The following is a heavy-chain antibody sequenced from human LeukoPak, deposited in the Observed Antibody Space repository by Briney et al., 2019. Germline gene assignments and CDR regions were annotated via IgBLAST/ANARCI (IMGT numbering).Heavy chain of an antibody. Sequence: PSETLSLTCTISGGSVSDYYWSWIRQSPGRGLEWIGYIYYTGSTTYNPSLKSRVTISADTSKNQFALKLSSVTAAGTAVYYCASRKLGNDYWGQGTLVTVSS. CDR2: IYYTGST. CDR1: GGSVSDYY. D-gene: IGHD7-27*01. CDR3: ASRKLGNDY. V-gene: IGHV4-59*02. J-gene: IGHJ4*02.